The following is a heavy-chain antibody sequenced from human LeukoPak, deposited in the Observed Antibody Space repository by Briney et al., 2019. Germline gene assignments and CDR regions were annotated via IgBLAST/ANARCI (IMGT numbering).Heavy chain of an antibody. V-gene: IGHV4-61*02. Sequence: PSETLSLTCTVSGGSISSGNYYWTWIRQPAGKGLEWIGRISTSGDTNYNPSLKSRVSISLDASKNQFSLNLNSVTAADTAVYYCATRWSTFFYYMYAWGKGTTVTVSS. J-gene: IGHJ6*03. CDR3: ATRWSTFFYYMYA. CDR1: GGSISSGNYY. D-gene: IGHD2/OR15-2a*01. CDR2: ISTSGDT.